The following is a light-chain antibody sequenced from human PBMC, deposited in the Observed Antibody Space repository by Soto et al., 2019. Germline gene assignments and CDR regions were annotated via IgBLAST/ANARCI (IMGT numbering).Light chain of an antibody. Sequence: EIVLIQSPGTLSLSPGERATLSCRASQSVSTTYLAWYQQKPGQAPRLLIYGASSRAAGIPDRFSGSGSGTDFTLTISRLEPEDFAVYYCQQYGSSQSVGQGTKVDIK. CDR1: QSVSTTY. J-gene: IGKJ1*01. V-gene: IGKV3-20*01. CDR2: GAS. CDR3: QQYGSSQS.